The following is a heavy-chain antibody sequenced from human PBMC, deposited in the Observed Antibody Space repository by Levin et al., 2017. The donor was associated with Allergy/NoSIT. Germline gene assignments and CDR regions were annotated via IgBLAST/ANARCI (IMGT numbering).Heavy chain of an antibody. CDR1: GYTFTGYY. J-gene: IGHJ6*02. D-gene: IGHD6-19*01. Sequence: ASVKVSCKASGYTFTGYYMHWVRQAPGQGLEWMGWINPNSGGTNDAQKFQARVSMTRDTSISTAYMELSRLTSEDTAVYYCASGGNTSGWINYYYYGMDVWGQGTTVTVSS. CDR2: INPNSGGT. V-gene: IGHV1-2*02. CDR3: ASGGNTSGWINYYYYGMDV.